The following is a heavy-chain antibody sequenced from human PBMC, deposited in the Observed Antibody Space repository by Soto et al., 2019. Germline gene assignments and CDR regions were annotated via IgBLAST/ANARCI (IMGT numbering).Heavy chain of an antibody. Sequence: SETLSLTCTVSGGSITSYYWSWIRQPPGKGLEWIGYIYYSGSTNYNPSLKSRVTISVDTSKNQFSLKLSSVTAADTAVYYCARDHPHSYGVYYFDYWGQGTPVTVSS. D-gene: IGHD5-18*01. CDR1: GGSITSYY. J-gene: IGHJ4*02. CDR2: IYYSGST. V-gene: IGHV4-59*01. CDR3: ARDHPHSYGVYYFDY.